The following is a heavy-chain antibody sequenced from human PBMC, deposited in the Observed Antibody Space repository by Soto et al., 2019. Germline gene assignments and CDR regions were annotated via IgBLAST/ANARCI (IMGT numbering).Heavy chain of an antibody. D-gene: IGHD5-12*01. CDR2: IYYSGST. CDR1: GGSISSYY. V-gene: IGHV4-59*01. J-gene: IGHJ5*02. CDR3: ARSGYDYWFDP. Sequence: PSETLSLTCTVSGGSISSYYWSWIRQPPGKGLEWIGYIYYSGSTNYNPSLKSRVTISVDTSKNQFSLKLSSVTAADTAVYYCARSGYDYWFDPWGQGTLVTVSS.